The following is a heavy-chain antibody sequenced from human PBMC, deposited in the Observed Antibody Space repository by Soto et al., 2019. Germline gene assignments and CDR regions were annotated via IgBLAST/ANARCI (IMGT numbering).Heavy chain of an antibody. CDR1: GGSFSGYY. CDR3: ARSRSYGSGSYYYYYGMDV. CDR2: INHSGST. D-gene: IGHD3-10*01. V-gene: IGHV4-34*01. Sequence: SETLSLTCAVYGGSFSGYYWSWIRQPPGKGLEWIGEINHSGSTNYNPSLESRVTISVDTSKNQFSLKLSSVTAADTAVYYCARSRSYGSGSYYYYYGMDVWGQGTTVTVSS. J-gene: IGHJ6*02.